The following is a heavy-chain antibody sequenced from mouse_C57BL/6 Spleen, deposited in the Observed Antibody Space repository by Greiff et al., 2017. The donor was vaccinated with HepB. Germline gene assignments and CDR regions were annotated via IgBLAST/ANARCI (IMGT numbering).Heavy chain of an antibody. CDR1: GYTFTDYE. J-gene: IGHJ3*01. D-gene: IGHD2-4*01. V-gene: IGHV1-15*01. Sequence: QVHVKQSGAELVRPGASVTLSCKASGYTFTDYEMHWVKQTPVHGLEWIGAIDPETGGTAYNQKFKGKAILTADKSSSTAYMELRSLTSEDSAVYYCTRDYDEFAYWGQGTLVTVSA. CDR3: TRDYDEFAY. CDR2: IDPETGGT.